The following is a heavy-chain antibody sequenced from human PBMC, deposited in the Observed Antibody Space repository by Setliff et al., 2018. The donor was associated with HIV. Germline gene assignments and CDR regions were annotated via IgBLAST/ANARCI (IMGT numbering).Heavy chain of an antibody. J-gene: IGHJ6*03. D-gene: IGHD2-21*01. CDR1: GFSISSDGFY. CDR3: ARVGLAYSGDMDV. CDR2: IFGSGIT. V-gene: IGHV4-31*03. Sequence: SETLSLTCTLSGFSISSDGFYWNWIRQRPGKGLEWIGYIFGSGITYYNPSLKRRLRISIDTSANQFPVELSSVTAADTAVYFCARVGLAYSGDMDVWGKGTTVTVSS.